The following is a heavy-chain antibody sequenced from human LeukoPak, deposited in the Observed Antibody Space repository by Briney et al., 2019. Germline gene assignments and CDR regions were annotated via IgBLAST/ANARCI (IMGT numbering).Heavy chain of an antibody. CDR2: IYSGGST. CDR3: ARDGYYGSGSY. Sequence: GGSLRLSCAASGFTVSSNYMSWVRQAPGKGLEWVSVIYSGGSTYYADSVKGRFTISRDNSRNTLYLHMNSLRVEDTAMYHCARDGYYGSGSYWGQGALVTVSS. J-gene: IGHJ4*02. V-gene: IGHV3-53*01. CDR1: GFTVSSNY. D-gene: IGHD3-10*01.